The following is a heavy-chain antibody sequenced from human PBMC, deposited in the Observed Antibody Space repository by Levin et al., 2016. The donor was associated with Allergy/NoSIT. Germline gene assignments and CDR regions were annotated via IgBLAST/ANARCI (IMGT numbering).Heavy chain of an antibody. J-gene: IGHJ4*02. CDR2: ISYDGSNK. Sequence: WIRQPPGKGLEWVAVISYDGSNKYYADSVKGRFTISRDNSKNTLYLQMNSLRAEDTAVYYCAKVGSGWSKRFDYWGQGTLVTVSS. CDR3: AKVGSGWSKRFDY. V-gene: IGHV3-30*18. D-gene: IGHD6-19*01.